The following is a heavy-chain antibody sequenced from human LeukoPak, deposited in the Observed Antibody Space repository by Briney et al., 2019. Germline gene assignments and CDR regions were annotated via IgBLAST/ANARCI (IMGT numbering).Heavy chain of an antibody. Sequence: ASVKVSCKASGYTFTSYDINWVRQAPGQGLEWMGWMNPNSGNTVYAQKFQGRVTMTTNTSISTAYMELSSLRSEHTAVYYCARGSRTSSTSCYYQVWGQGTLVTVSS. J-gene: IGHJ4*02. D-gene: IGHD2-2*01. CDR3: ARGSRTSSTSCYYQV. V-gene: IGHV1-8*01. CDR1: GYTFTSYD. CDR2: MNPNSGNT.